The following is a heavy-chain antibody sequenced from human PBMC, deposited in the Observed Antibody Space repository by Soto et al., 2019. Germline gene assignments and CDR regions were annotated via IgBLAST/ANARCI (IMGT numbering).Heavy chain of an antibody. J-gene: IGHJ3*01. V-gene: IGHV6-1*01. CDR2: TYYRSKWYN. CDR3: PRDLNGGFDF. CDR1: GECRSRRSAD. D-gene: IGHD1-1*01. Sequence: ITGECRSRRSADYKRIRQSPSRGLEWLGRTYYRSKWYNDYEVSVKSRIIISPDTSKNQFSLHLNSVTPEDTALYYRPRDLNGGFDFWGQGTMVTVS.